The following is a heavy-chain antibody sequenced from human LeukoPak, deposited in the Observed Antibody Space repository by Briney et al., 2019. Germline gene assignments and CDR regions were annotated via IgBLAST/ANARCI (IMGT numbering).Heavy chain of an antibody. CDR3: AKLHTAWREPWFEQTDAFDI. CDR2: XXXXXGST. Sequence: GGSLRLSCAGSGFTFSSYALXXXXQAPGKXLXXXXXXXXXXGSTFYADYVKGRFTISRDNSRNTLFLQMFSLRAEDTAVYYCAKLHTAWREPWFEQTDAFDIWGQGTLVTVSS. CDR1: GFTFSSYA. J-gene: IGHJ3*02. V-gene: IGHV3-23*01. D-gene: IGHD1-14*01.